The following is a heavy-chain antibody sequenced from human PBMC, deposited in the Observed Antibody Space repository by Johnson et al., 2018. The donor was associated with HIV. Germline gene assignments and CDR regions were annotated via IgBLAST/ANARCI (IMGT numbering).Heavy chain of an antibody. CDR2: ISFDESNY. D-gene: IGHD3-22*01. V-gene: IGHV3-30-3*01. Sequence: QMLLVESGGGVVQPGRSLRLSCAASGFTFSSYAMHWVRQAPGKGLEWVAVISFDESNYYYADSVKGRFTISRDNSKNTLYLQMNSLRAEDTAVYYCASDQDSSGYYYDAFDIWGQGTMVTVSS. J-gene: IGHJ3*02. CDR3: ASDQDSSGYYYDAFDI. CDR1: GFTFSSYA.